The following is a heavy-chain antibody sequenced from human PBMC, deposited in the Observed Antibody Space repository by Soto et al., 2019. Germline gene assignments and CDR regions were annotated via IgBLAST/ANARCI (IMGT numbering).Heavy chain of an antibody. Sequence: QVRLVQSGAEVKKPGSSMKVSCKSSGDTFSNYGINWVRQAPGQGLEWMGGIILMSGATNYAQKFQGRVAITAGTSTSTAYMEVRSLRSEDTAVYFCARGDQDTALVPGKSLDPWGQGTLVIVSS. CDR3: ARGDQDTALVPGKSLDP. D-gene: IGHD6-13*01. CDR2: IILMSGAT. J-gene: IGHJ5*02. V-gene: IGHV1-69*14. CDR1: GDTFSNYG.